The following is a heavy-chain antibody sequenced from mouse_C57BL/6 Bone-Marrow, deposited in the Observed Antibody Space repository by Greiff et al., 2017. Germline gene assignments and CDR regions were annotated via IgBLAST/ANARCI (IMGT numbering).Heavy chain of an antibody. V-gene: IGHV1-26*01. J-gene: IGHJ4*01. CDR3: AREDYGNYPYAMDY. D-gene: IGHD2-1*01. CDR2: INPNNGGT. Sequence: EVQLQQSGPELAKPGASVKISCKASGYTFTDYYMNWVKQSHGKSLEWIGDINPNNGGTSYNQKFKGKATLTVDKSSSTAYMELRSLTSEDSAVYYCAREDYGNYPYAMDYWGQGTAVTVSS. CDR1: GYTFTDYY.